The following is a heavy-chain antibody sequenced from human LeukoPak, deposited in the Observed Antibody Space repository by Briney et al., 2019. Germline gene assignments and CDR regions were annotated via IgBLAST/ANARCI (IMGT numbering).Heavy chain of an antibody. D-gene: IGHD1-26*01. CDR3: AKDINPSLGGGTEFDH. CDR2: ISWNSGSI. V-gene: IGHV3-9*01. Sequence: PGGSLRLSCAASGFTFDDYAMHWVRQAPGKGLEWVSGISWNSGSIGYADSVKGRFTISRDNAKNSLYLQMNSLRAEDTALYYCAKDINPSLGGGTEFDHWGQGTLVTVSS. CDR1: GFTFDDYA. J-gene: IGHJ4*02.